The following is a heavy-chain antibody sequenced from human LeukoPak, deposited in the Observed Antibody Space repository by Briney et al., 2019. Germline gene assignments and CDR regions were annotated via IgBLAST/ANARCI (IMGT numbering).Heavy chain of an antibody. V-gene: IGHV5-51*01. Sequence: GESLKISCKGSGYLFTTYWIAWVRQMPGKGLEWMGIIYPGDSDTRYSPSFQGQVTISADKSITTAYLQWSSLKASDTAIYYCARTMGTSTSSTLDYWGQGTLVTVSS. CDR1: GYLFTTYW. J-gene: IGHJ4*02. D-gene: IGHD2-2*01. CDR2: IYPGDSDT. CDR3: ARTMGTSTSSTLDY.